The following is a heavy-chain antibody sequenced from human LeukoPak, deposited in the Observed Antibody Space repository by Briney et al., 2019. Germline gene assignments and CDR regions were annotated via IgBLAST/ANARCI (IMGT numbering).Heavy chain of an antibody. CDR3: ASIRSSTSFDY. D-gene: IGHD2-2*01. CDR1: GGSISSGGNY. Sequence: KPSQTLSLSCTVSGGSISSGGNYWSWIRQHPGKGLEWIGYIYYSGSTYYNPSLKSRVTISVDTSKNQFSLKLSSVTAADTAVYYCASIRSSTSFDYWGQGTLVTVSS. V-gene: IGHV4-31*03. J-gene: IGHJ4*02. CDR2: IYYSGST.